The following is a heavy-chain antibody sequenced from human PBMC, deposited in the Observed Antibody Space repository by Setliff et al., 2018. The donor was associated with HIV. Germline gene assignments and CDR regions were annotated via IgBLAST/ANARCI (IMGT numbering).Heavy chain of an antibody. V-gene: IGHV4-34*01. J-gene: IGHJ5*02. CDR3: ASLLGYCSGGSFYSGRFDP. Sequence: SETLSLTCAVFGGSFSDFYWSWIRQPPGKGLEWIGEISYSGSTVYNPSLKSRVTISVDTSKNQFSLKLSSVTAADTAVYYCASLLGYCSGGSFYSGRFDPWGQGTLVTVSS. D-gene: IGHD2-15*01. CDR2: ISYSGST. CDR1: GGSFSDFY.